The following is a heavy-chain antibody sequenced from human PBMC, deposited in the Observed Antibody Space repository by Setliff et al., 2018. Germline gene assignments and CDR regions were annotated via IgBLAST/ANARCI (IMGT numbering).Heavy chain of an antibody. CDR3: ASPGRDNLDSPFDAFDI. Sequence: SETLSLTCSVYGESFSNNYWSWIRQPPGKGLEWIATIHQRGRTYYNPSLNSRVTISLDTSKNHFSLKLRSVTAEDSAVYYCASPGRDNLDSPFDAFDIWGQGTKVTVSS. D-gene: IGHD3-3*01. CDR2: IHQRGRT. V-gene: IGHV4-34*01. CDR1: GESFSNNY. J-gene: IGHJ3*02.